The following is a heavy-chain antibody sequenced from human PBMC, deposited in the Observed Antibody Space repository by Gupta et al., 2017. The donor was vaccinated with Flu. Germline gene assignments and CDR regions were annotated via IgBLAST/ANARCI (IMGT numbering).Heavy chain of an antibody. J-gene: IGHJ3*02. CDR3: ARNGGYSYGDAFDI. D-gene: IGHD5-18*01. CDR2: IKKDGSEK. Sequence: EVQLVESGGGLVQPGRSLRLSCAASGFTFSSYWMSWVRQAPGKGLEWVANIKKDGSEKYYVDSVKGRFTISRDNAKNSLYLQMNRLRAEDTAVYYCARNGGYSYGDAFDIWGQGTMVTVSS. CDR1: GFTFSSYW. V-gene: IGHV3-7*01.